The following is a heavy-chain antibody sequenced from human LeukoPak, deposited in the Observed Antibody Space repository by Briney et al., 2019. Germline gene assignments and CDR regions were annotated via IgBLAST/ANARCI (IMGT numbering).Heavy chain of an antibody. CDR2: IYYSGST. Sequence: SETLTLTCTVSGGSISSYYWGWISQPPGKGLEWIGSIYYSGSTYYNPSLKSRVTISVDTSKNQFSLKLSSVTAADTAVYYCAREEGLRGYSYGFHWYFDLWGRGTLVTVSS. CDR3: AREEGLRGYSYGFHWYFDL. V-gene: IGHV4-39*07. CDR1: GGSISSYY. J-gene: IGHJ2*01. D-gene: IGHD5-18*01.